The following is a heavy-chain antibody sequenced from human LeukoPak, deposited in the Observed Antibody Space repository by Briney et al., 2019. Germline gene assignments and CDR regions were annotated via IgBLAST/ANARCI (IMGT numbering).Heavy chain of an antibody. Sequence: ASVKVSCKASGYTLTSFGISWARQAPGQGLEWMGWISAYNGNTNYAQKLQGRVTMTTDTSTSTAYMELRSLRSDDTAVYYCARDFDHFYMDVWGKGTTVTVSS. J-gene: IGHJ6*03. CDR2: ISAYNGNT. CDR1: GYTLTSFG. V-gene: IGHV1-18*01. CDR3: ARDFDHFYMDV.